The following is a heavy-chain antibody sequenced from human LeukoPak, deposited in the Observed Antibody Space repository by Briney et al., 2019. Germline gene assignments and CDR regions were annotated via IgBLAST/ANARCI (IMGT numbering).Heavy chain of an antibody. CDR1: GGSISSYY. Sequence: SETLSLTCTDSGGSISSYYWSWIRQPPGKGLEWIGYIYYSGSTNYNPSLKSRVTISVDTSKNQFSLKLSSVTAADTAVYYCARGGDYVDYWGQGTLVTVSS. J-gene: IGHJ4*02. V-gene: IGHV4-59*01. CDR3: ARGGDYVDY. CDR2: IYYSGST. D-gene: IGHD4-17*01.